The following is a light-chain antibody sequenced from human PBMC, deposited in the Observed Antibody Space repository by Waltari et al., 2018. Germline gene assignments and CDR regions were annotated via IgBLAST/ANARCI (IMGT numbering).Light chain of an antibody. Sequence: DIVMTQSPDSLAASLGERATINCKSSQSVLYSSNNLNYLPWYQQKPGEPPKLLIYWASTRESGVPDRFSGSGSGTDFTLTISSLQAEDVAVYYCQQFYSTPYTFGQGTKLEIK. CDR2: WAS. V-gene: IGKV4-1*01. J-gene: IGKJ2*01. CDR1: QSVLYSSNNLNY. CDR3: QQFYSTPYT.